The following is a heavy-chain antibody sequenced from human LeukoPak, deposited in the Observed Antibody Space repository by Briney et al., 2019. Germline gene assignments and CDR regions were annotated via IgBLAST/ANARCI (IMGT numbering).Heavy chain of an antibody. J-gene: IGHJ5*02. CDR2: ISSSSSTI. CDR3: VREAVNDYGDYVFWFDP. V-gene: IGHV3-48*02. D-gene: IGHD4-17*01. CDR1: GFTLSDYY. Sequence: GGSLRLSCATSGFTLSDYYMNWVRQAPGKGLEWVSYISSSSSTIYYADSVKGRFTISRDNAENSLYLQMNSLRDEDTAVYYCVREAVNDYGDYVFWFDPWGQGTLVTVSS.